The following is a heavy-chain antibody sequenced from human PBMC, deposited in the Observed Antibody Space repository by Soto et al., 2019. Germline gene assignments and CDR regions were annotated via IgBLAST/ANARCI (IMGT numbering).Heavy chain of an antibody. CDR2: IYYSGST. CDR3: ARRGAAGTYNWFDP. D-gene: IGHD1-1*01. J-gene: IGHJ5*02. Sequence: SETLSLTCTVSGGSISSYYWSWIRQPPGKGLEWIGYIYYSGSTNYNPSLKSRVTISVDTSKNQFSLKLSSVTAADTAVYYCARRGAAGTYNWFDPWGQGTLVTVSS. V-gene: IGHV4-59*08. CDR1: GGSISSYY.